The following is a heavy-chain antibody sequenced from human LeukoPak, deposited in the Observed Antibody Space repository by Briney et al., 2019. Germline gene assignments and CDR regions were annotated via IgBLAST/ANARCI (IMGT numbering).Heavy chain of an antibody. V-gene: IGHV4-59*01. J-gene: IGHJ4*02. Sequence: SETLSLTCSVSRGSISSDSWTWIRQPPGKTLEWVGKTHFGGSTNYNPSLRGRVTISVDNSRKYFSLRLTSVTSADTAVYYCAREASGTFFNWGQGTLVSVSS. D-gene: IGHD1-26*01. CDR3: AREASGTFFN. CDR1: RGSISSDS. CDR2: THFGGST.